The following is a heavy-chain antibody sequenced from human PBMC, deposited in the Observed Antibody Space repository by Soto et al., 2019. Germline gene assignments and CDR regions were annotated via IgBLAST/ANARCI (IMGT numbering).Heavy chain of an antibody. CDR1: CVSIIDTSYY. CDR3: ARHGSF. V-gene: IGHV4-39*01. Sequence: PSETLSLTCTVSCVSIIDTSYYWGWIRQPPGKRLEWIGSIYYSGNTYYNPSLKSRLTISVDSSKNQFSLNMTSVTAADTAVYYCARHGSFWGQGTLVTVSS. D-gene: IGHD3-16*01. J-gene: IGHJ4*02. CDR2: IYYSGNT.